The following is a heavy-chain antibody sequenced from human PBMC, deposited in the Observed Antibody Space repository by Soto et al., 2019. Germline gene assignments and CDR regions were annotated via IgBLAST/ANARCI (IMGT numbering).Heavy chain of an antibody. CDR1: GYTFTGYY. Sequence: QVQLVQSGAEVKKPGASVKVSCKASGYTFTGYYMHWVRQAPGQGLEWMGWINPNSGGTNYAQKFQGWVTMTRDTSISTAYRELGRRRSDDTAGYYCARRSLGFGEHNNWCDPWGQGTLVTVSS. D-gene: IGHD3-10*01. J-gene: IGHJ5*02. V-gene: IGHV1-2*04. CDR2: INPNSGGT. CDR3: ARRSLGFGEHNNWCDP.